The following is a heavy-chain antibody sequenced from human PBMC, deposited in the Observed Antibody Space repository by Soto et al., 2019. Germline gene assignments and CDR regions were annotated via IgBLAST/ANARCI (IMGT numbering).Heavy chain of an antibody. J-gene: IGHJ5*02. CDR1: GGSISSGGYS. Sequence: QLQLQESGSGLVKPSQTLSLTCAVSGGSISSGGYSWSWIRQPPGKGLEWIGYIYHSGSTYYNPSLKSRXXIXVXRSKNQFSLKLSSVTAADTAVYYCARRDDIPNWFDPWGQGTLVTVSS. D-gene: IGHD3-9*01. CDR2: IYHSGST. V-gene: IGHV4-30-2*01. CDR3: ARRDDIPNWFDP.